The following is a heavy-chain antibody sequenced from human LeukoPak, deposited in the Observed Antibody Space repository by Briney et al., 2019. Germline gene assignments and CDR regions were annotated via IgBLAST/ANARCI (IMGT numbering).Heavy chain of an antibody. CDR1: GFTFSSYA. Sequence: GGSLRLSCAASGFTFSSYAMSWVRQAPGKGLEWVSSISGSGGRTYYADSVKGRFTISRDNSKNTLYLQMNSLRAEDTALYYCAKGIKMTVAGLPDYWGQGTLVTVSS. CDR2: ISGSGGRT. V-gene: IGHV3-23*01. CDR3: AKGIKMTVAGLPDY. D-gene: IGHD6-19*01. J-gene: IGHJ4*02.